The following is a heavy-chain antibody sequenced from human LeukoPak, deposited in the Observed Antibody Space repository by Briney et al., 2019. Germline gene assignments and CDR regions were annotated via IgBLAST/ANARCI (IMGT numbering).Heavy chain of an antibody. CDR2: ISYDGSNE. CDR1: GFSFSSYA. Sequence: GRSLRLSCAASGFSFSSYAMHWVRQAPGKGLEWVAVISYDGSNEYYPDSVKGRFTISRDNSKNTLYLQMSSLKAEDTAVYYCARDSSGSYNWFDPWGQGTLVTVSS. CDR3: ARDSSGSYNWFDP. D-gene: IGHD6-19*01. J-gene: IGHJ5*02. V-gene: IGHV3-30*04.